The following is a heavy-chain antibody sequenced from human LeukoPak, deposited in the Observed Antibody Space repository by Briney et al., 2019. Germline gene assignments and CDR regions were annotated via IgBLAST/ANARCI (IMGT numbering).Heavy chain of an antibody. CDR1: GFTFSHYY. J-gene: IGHJ4*02. Sequence: TGGSLRLSCAASGFTFSHYYMSWIRQAPGKGLEWVSYISSSSSYTNYADSVKGRFTISRDNAKNSLYLQMNSLRAEDTAVYYCARDAHSSSWSFDYWGQGTLVTVSS. CDR3: ARDAHSSSWSFDY. V-gene: IGHV3-11*06. CDR2: ISSSSSYT. D-gene: IGHD6-13*01.